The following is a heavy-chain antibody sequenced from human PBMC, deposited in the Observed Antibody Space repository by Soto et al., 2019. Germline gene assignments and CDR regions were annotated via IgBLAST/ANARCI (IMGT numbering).Heavy chain of an antibody. V-gene: IGHV3-23*01. D-gene: IGHD3-10*01. CDR1: GFTFSSYA. CDR2: ISGSGGST. CDR3: AKDGSGSYDYDAFDI. Sequence: GGSLRLSCAASGFTFSSYAMSWVRQAPGKGLEWVSSISGSGGSTYYADSVKGRFAISRDNSKNTLYLQMNSLRAEDTAVYYCAKDGSGSYDYDAFDIWGQGTMVTVSS. J-gene: IGHJ3*02.